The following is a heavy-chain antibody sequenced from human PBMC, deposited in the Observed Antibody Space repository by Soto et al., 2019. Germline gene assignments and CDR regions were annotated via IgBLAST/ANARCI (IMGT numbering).Heavy chain of an antibody. CDR3: ATWQGSLNFHY. CDR1: GFTFSLYG. V-gene: IGHV3-33*01. CDR2: IWDDGRRK. J-gene: IGHJ4*02. Sequence: GGSLRLSCAASGFTFSLYGMHWVRQAPGKGLEWVAAIWDDGRRKDYADSVKDRLFISRDNTKNTLYLQLDSLRPEDTAVYYCATWQGSLNFHYWGQGTLVTVSS.